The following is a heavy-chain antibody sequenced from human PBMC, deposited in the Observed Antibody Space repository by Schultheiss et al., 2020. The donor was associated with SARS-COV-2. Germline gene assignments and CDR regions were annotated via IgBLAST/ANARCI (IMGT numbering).Heavy chain of an antibody. D-gene: IGHD6-19*01. CDR2: IYSGGST. V-gene: IGHV3-66*01. CDR1: GFTVSSNY. J-gene: IGHJ4*02. CDR3: AKGRSSGWYIPSCDY. Sequence: GGSLRLSCAASGFTVSSNYMSWVRQAPGKGLEWVSVIYSGGSTYYADSVKGRFTISRDNSKNTLYLQMNSLRAEDTAVYYCAKGRSSGWYIPSCDYWGQGTLVTVSS.